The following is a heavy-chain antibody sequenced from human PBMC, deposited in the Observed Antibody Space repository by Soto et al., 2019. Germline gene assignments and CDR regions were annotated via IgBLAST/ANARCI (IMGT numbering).Heavy chain of an antibody. J-gene: IGHJ6*02. V-gene: IGHV5-10-1*01. CDR3: ARQQVVVGYYYYGMYV. Sequence: GASLKLSCQGSGYTFTTYWISSVRQMPGKGLEWMGRIDPSDSYTNYSPSFQGHVTISVDKSISTAYLQWSSLKASDTAMYYCARQQVVVGYYYYGMYVWSPGTTVTAP. D-gene: IGHD6-13*01. CDR2: IDPSDSYT. CDR1: GYTFTTYW.